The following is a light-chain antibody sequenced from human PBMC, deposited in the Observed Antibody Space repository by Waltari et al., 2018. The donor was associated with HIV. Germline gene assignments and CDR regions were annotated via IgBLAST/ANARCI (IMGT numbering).Light chain of an antibody. V-gene: IGKV3-20*01. J-gene: IGKJ4*01. CDR1: QRVSSNY. Sequence: EIVLTQSPGALSLSPGERATLSCRASQRVSSNYLAWYQYKPGQAPRLLVYDASIRATGIPDRFSGGGYGTDFTLTISRLEPEDFAVYYCQQYNSSPLTFGGGTKVEIK. CDR3: QQYNSSPLT. CDR2: DAS.